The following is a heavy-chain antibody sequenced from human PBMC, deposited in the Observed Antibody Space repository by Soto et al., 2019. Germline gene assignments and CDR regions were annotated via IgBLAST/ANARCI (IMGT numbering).Heavy chain of an antibody. Sequence: GGSLRLSCAASGFTFSSYAMSWVRQAPGKGLEWVSAISGSGGSTYYADSVKGRFTISRDNSKNTLYLQMNSLRAEDTAVYYCAKDQSYSSRWYRYYYYGMDVWGRWTSLTGS. D-gene: IGHD6-13*01. V-gene: IGHV3-23*01. CDR2: ISGSGGST. CDR1: GFTFSSYA. J-gene: IGHJ6*02. CDR3: AKDQSYSSRWYRYYYYGMDV.